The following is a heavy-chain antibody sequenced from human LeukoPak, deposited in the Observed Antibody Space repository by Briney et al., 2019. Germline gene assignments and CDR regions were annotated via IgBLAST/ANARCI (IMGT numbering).Heavy chain of an antibody. CDR1: GFTFDDYA. V-gene: IGHV3-9*01. CDR2: ISWNSGSI. Sequence: PGRSLRLSCAASGFTFDDYAMHWVRQAPGKGLEWVSGISWNSGSIGYADSVKGRFTISRDNAKNSLYLQMNSLRAEDTALYYCAKAGRRYTVTTEYYFDYWGQGTLVTVSS. CDR3: AKAGRRYTVTTEYYFDY. D-gene: IGHD4-17*01. J-gene: IGHJ4*02.